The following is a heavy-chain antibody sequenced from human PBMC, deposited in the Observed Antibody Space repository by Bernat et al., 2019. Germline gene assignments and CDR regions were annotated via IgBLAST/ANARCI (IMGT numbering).Heavy chain of an antibody. V-gene: IGHV3-30-3*01. CDR2: ISYDGSNK. J-gene: IGHJ4*02. CDR1: GFTFSSFA. D-gene: IGHD2-21*01. Sequence: QVQLVESGGGVVQPGRSLRLSCAASGFTFSSFAMHWVRQPPGMGLEWVALISYDGSNKYYADSVKGRFTISRDNSKNMLYLQMNSLRAEDTAVYYCAREMGILWTGAGHWGQGSLVTVSS. CDR3: AREMGILWTGAGH.